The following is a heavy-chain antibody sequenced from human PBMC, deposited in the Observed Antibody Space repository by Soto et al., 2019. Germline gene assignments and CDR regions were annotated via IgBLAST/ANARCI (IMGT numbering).Heavy chain of an antibody. CDR1: GNTFNRYY. D-gene: IGHD1-1*01. V-gene: IGHV1-46*02. J-gene: IGHJ4*02. CDR2: INPSGDRT. CDR3: ARDSGHAFSYFDY. Sequence: LVKVSCKASGNTFNRYYIHWVRQAPGQGLEWLGIINPSGDRTNYAQQFQGRVSLTRDTSTSTVYMELSSLRSEDTAVYYCARDSGHAFSYFDYWGQGTLVTVSS.